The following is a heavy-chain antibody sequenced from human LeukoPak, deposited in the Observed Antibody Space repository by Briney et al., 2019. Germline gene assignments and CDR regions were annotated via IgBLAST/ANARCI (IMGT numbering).Heavy chain of an antibody. CDR1: GFTFSSYG. J-gene: IGHJ4*02. Sequence: GGSLRLSCAASGFTFSSYGMHWVRQAPGKGLEWVAVISYDGSNKYYADSVKGRFTISRDNSKNTLYLQMNSLRAEDTAVYYCAKDTVGDYGFDYWGQGTLVTVSS. V-gene: IGHV3-30*18. CDR2: ISYDGSNK. CDR3: AKDTVGDYGFDY. D-gene: IGHD4-17*01.